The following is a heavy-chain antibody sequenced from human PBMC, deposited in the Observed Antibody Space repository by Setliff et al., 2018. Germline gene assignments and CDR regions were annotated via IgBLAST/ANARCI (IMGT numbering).Heavy chain of an antibody. CDR3: VRDRTAYSYGLDV. CDR2: IYHNGNT. J-gene: IGHJ6*02. Sequence: SETLSLTCTVSGGSISPYFWSWIRQPSGKGLEWIGYIYHNGNTNFNPSLRTRVTMSVDPSKNQFALNLRSVTAADTAAYYCVRDRTAYSYGLDVWAQGTTVTVSS. V-gene: IGHV4-59*01. CDR1: GGSISPYF. D-gene: IGHD5-18*01.